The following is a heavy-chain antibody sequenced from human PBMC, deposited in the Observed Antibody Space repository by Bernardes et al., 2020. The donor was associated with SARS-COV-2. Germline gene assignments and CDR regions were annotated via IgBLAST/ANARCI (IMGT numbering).Heavy chain of an antibody. V-gene: IGHV3-43*01. CDR1: GFTFEDYT. J-gene: IGHJ4*02. D-gene: IGHD5-12*01. CDR3: ARVGEYSGYDLYFDY. CDR2: VSWDGSTT. Sequence: GSLRLSCAASGFTFEDYTMHWVRQVPGKGLEWVSLVSWDGSTTNYADSVKGRFTISRDNAKNSLYLQMNSLRAEDTAVYYCARVGEYSGYDLYFDYWGQGTLVTVSS.